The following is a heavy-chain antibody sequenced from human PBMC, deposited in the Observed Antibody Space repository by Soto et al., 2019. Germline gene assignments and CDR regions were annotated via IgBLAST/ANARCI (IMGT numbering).Heavy chain of an antibody. V-gene: IGHV4-31*03. CDR2: IFYSGST. CDR3: ATTEDYFDY. CDR1: GVSLTCGTYY. Sequence: QVQLQESGPGLVKPSQTLALTCTVSGVSLTCGTYYWSWIRQHPGKGLEWIGYIFYSGSTDYNPSLKSRVNISVDTSKNQFSLKLNSVTAADTAVYFCATTEDYFDYWGQGTLVTVSS. J-gene: IGHJ4*02.